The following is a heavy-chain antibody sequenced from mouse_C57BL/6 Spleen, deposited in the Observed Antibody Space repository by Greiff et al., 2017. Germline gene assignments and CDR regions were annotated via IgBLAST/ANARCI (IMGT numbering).Heavy chain of an antibody. CDR2: IYPGDGDT. D-gene: IGHD4-1*01. Sequence: VQGVESGAELVKPGASVKISCKASGYAFSSYWMNWVKQRPGKGLEWIGQIYPGDGDTNYNGKFKGKATLTADKSSSTAYMQLSSRTSEDSAVYFCARDWDRYCDVWGTGTTVTVSS. J-gene: IGHJ1*03. V-gene: IGHV1-80*01. CDR3: ARDWDRYCDV. CDR1: GYAFSSYW.